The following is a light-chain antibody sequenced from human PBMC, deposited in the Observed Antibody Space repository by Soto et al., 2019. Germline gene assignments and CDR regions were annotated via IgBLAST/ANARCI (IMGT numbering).Light chain of an antibody. CDR2: GAS. V-gene: IGKV3-20*01. Sequence: EIVLTQSPGTLSLSPGERATLSCRASQSVSSSYLAWYQQKPGQAPRLLIYGASSSATGIPYRFCGSGPGTFFSLTIYRLVPEDFPVSYCQQYGSSPIFTFGPWTKVDI. J-gene: IGKJ3*01. CDR3: QQYGSSPIFT. CDR1: QSVSSSY.